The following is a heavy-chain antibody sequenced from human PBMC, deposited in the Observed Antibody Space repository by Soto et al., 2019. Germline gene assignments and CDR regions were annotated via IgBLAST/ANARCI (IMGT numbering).Heavy chain of an antibody. CDR1: GGSISSSYC. Sequence: KSSETLSLTCAVCGGSISSSYCWTWVRQPPGKGLEWIGKMYHSVGADYSPSLKSRLTISADYSKNHFSLKLTAVTAADTALYYCATGNVDSMLDIWRQGFKLSVSP. V-gene: IGHV4-4*02. CDR2: MYHSVGA. J-gene: IGHJ4*02. CDR3: ATGNVDSMLDI.